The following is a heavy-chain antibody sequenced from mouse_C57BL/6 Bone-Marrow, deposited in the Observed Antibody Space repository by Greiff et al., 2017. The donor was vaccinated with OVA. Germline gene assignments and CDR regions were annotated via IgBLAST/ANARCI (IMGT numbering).Heavy chain of an antibody. D-gene: IGHD3-2*02. V-gene: IGHV1-69*01. J-gene: IGHJ3*01. Sequence: QVQLQQPGAELVMPGASVKLSCKASGYTFTSYWMHWVKQRPGQGLEWIGEIDPSDSYTNYNQKFKGKSTLTVDKSSSTAYMQLSSLTSEDSAVYYGARGGLRSFAYWGQGTLVTVSA. CDR1: GYTFTSYW. CDR2: IDPSDSYT. CDR3: ARGGLRSFAY.